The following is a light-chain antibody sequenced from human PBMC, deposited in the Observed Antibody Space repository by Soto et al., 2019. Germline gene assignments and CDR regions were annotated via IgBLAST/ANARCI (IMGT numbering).Light chain of an antibody. V-gene: IGLV2-14*03. J-gene: IGLJ2*01. Sequence: QSALTQPASVSASPGQSITISCTGTSGDVGGHNYVAWYQQHPGQAPKLMIYDVSNRPSGISNRFSGYKSGNTASLTISGLQAEDEADYYCSSYTSLNTHVFGGGTKVTVL. CDR3: SSYTSLNTHV. CDR1: SGDVGGHNY. CDR2: DVS.